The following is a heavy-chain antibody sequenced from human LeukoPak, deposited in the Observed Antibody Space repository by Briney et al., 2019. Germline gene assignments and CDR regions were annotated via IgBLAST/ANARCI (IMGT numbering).Heavy chain of an antibody. Sequence: GGSLRLSCVVSGFSFSSYWMSWVRQAPGKGLERVADVKQDGSEQHYVESVKGRFSISRDNANNSLFLQMNSLRAEDTAVYYCARDVAMVRGVTDAFDIWGQGTVVTVSS. V-gene: IGHV3-7*03. CDR3: ARDVAMVRGVTDAFDI. CDR1: GFSFSSYW. J-gene: IGHJ3*02. CDR2: VKQDGSEQ. D-gene: IGHD3-10*01.